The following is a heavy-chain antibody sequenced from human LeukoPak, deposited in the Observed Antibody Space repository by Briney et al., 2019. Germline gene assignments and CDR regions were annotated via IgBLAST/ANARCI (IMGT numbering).Heavy chain of an antibody. J-gene: IGHJ5*02. CDR1: GFTFSSYW. Sequence: GGSLRLSCAASGFTFSSYWMSWVRQTPGKGLEWVANIKQDGSEKYYVDSVKGRFTISRDNAKNSLYLQMNSLRAEDTAVYYCARDDCSSISCYHNWFDPWGQGTLVTVSS. V-gene: IGHV3-7*01. CDR3: ARDDCSSISCYHNWFDP. CDR2: IKQDGSEK. D-gene: IGHD2-2*01.